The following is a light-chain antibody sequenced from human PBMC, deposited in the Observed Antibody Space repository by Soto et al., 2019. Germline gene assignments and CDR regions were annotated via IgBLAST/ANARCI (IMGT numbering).Light chain of an antibody. V-gene: IGKV3-20*01. CDR1: QSVSSSY. CDR2: GAS. Sequence: DILVTQSPLSLPFTPGEPSSISCRASQSVSSSYLAWYQQKPGQAPRLLIFGASTRATGIPDRFSGSGAGAYFNLTISRLEPADFGVYYCQQYGSSHTFGQGTRLEIK. J-gene: IGKJ5*01. CDR3: QQYGSSHT.